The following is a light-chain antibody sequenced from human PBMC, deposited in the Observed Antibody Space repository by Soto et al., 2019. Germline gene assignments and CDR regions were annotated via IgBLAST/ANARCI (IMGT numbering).Light chain of an antibody. CDR2: GAS. V-gene: IGKV3-15*01. Sequence: EIVIKQSPATLSVSPGERATLSCRASQSVSSNLAWYQQKPGQAPRLLIYGASTRATGIPARFSGSGSGTEFTLTISSLQSEDFAVYYFQQYNNWPRTFGHGTKVEIK. CDR1: QSVSSN. J-gene: IGKJ1*01. CDR3: QQYNNWPRT.